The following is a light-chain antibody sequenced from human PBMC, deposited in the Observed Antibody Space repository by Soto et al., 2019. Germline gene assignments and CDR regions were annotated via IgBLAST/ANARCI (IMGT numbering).Light chain of an antibody. Sequence: IVMTQSPCTLSVSPGERVTLSCRASQSVSSNLAWYQQRPGQAPRLLIYSVSSRAPDLPARFRGGGSGPEFTPTINRLPAEDFGVYYCQPYNVPPQTFGQGTKVDIK. CDR1: QSVSSN. CDR3: QPYNVPPQT. CDR2: SVS. J-gene: IGKJ1*01. V-gene: IGKV3-15*01.